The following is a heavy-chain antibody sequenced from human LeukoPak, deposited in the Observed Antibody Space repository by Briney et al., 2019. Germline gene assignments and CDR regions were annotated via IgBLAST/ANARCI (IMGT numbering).Heavy chain of an antibody. CDR1: GGSISSGDYY. CDR2: IYYSGST. J-gene: IGHJ2*01. Sequence: SETLSLTCTVSGGSISSGDYYWSWIRQPPGKGLEWIGYIYYSGSTNYNPSLKSRVTISVDTSENQFSLKLSSVTAADTAVYYCASAGYYYDSSDYEPWYFDLWGRGTLVTVSS. D-gene: IGHD3-22*01. V-gene: IGHV4-61*08. CDR3: ASAGYYYDSSDYEPWYFDL.